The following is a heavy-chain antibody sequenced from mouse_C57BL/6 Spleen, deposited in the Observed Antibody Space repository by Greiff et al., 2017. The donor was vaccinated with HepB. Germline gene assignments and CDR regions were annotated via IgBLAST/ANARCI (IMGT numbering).Heavy chain of an antibody. J-gene: IGHJ4*01. D-gene: IGHD2-12*01. Sequence: EVKLVESGGGLVQPGGSMKLSCVASGFTFSNYWMNWVRQSPEKGLEWVAQIRLKSDNYATHYAESVKGRFTISRDDSKSSVYLQMNNLRAEDTGIYYCTVNDGDYYTMDYWGQGTSVTVSS. CDR2: IRLKSDNYAT. CDR3: TVNDGDYYTMDY. V-gene: IGHV6-3*01. CDR1: GFTFSNYW.